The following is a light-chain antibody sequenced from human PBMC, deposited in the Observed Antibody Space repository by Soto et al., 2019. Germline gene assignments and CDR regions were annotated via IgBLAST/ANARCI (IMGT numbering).Light chain of an antibody. CDR3: AAWDASLSAWV. J-gene: IGLJ3*02. CDR2: RNN. V-gene: IGLV1-47*01. Sequence: QLVLTQPPSASGTPGQRVTISCSGSSSNIGRNYVYWYQQVPGTAPKLLISRNNQRPSGVPDRFSGSNSGTSASLAITGLRSDDEADYYCAAWDASLSAWVFGGGTKLTV. CDR1: SSNIGRNY.